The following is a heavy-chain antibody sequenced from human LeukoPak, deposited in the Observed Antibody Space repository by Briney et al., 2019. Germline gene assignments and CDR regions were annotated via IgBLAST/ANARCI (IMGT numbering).Heavy chain of an antibody. D-gene: IGHD6-13*01. J-gene: IGHJ4*02. V-gene: IGHV3-7*03. CDR1: GFTFSSYW. CDR3: ARGGSSSWYFGRSPHAEGFDY. Sequence: QSGGSLRLSCAASGFTFSSYWMSWVRQAPGKGLEWVANIKQDGSEKYYADSVKGRFTISRDNSKNTLYLQMNSLRAEDTAVYYCARGGSSSWYFGRSPHAEGFDYWGQGTLVTVSS. CDR2: IKQDGSEK.